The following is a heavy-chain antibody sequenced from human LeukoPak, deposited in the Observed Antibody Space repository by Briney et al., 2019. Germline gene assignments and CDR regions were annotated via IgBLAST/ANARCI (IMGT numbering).Heavy chain of an antibody. CDR2: ISGSGGST. J-gene: IGHJ6*02. V-gene: IGHV3-23*01. D-gene: IGHD5-12*01. CDR3: AKDIVATIRGYYYYGMDV. CDR1: GGSISSYY. Sequence: ETLSLTCTVSGGSISSYYWSWVRQAPGKGLDWVSAISGSGGSTYYADSVKGRFTISRDNSKNTLYLQMNSLRAEDTAVYYCAKDIVATIRGYYYYGMDVWGRGTTVTVSS.